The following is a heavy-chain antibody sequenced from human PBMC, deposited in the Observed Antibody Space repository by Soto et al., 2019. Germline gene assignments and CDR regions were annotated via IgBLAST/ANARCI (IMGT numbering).Heavy chain of an antibody. V-gene: IGHV5-51*01. CDR3: ALQGTSRGSDYDGLDV. D-gene: IGHD4-4*01. CDR1: GVNFIYFW. J-gene: IGHJ6*02. CDR2: IYPDASDI. Sequence: GESLTIPCPISGVNFIYFWVAWVRQVPGKGLEWMGVIYPDASDIRYSPSFEGHVTISADKSNNTAYLQWSSLEAAGTAIYDFALQGTSRGSDYDGLDVWGPGTTVTVSS.